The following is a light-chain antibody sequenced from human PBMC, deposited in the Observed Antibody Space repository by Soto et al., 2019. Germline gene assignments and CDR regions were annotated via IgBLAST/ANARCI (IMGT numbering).Light chain of an antibody. J-gene: IGKJ1*01. V-gene: IGKV1-39*01. Sequence: DIQMTQSPSSLSASVEDRVIITCRASQSISNHLNWYQQKPGNAPSLLIVDASTLHSGVPSRFSGSGSGTDFTLTISSLQPDDFATYYCQQFAISTTFGQGTKVDIK. CDR1: QSISNH. CDR3: QQFAISTT. CDR2: DAS.